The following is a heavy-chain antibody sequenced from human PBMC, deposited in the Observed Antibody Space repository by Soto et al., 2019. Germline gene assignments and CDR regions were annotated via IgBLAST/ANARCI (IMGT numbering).Heavy chain of an antibody. Sequence: GGSLRLSCAASGFTVSSNYMSWVRQAPGKGLEWVSVIYSGGGTYYADSVKGRFTISRDNSKNTLYLQMNSLRAEDTAVYYCAREAVSAGTTVATTQYYFDYWGQGTLVTVSS. CDR2: IYSGGGT. J-gene: IGHJ4*02. V-gene: IGHV3-53*01. D-gene: IGHD1-7*01. CDR1: GFTVSSNY. CDR3: AREAVSAGTTVATTQYYFDY.